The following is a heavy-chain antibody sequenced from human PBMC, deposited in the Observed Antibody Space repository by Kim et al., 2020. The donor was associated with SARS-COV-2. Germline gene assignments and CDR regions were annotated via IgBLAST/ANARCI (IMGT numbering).Heavy chain of an antibody. CDR1: GFTFSRYA. J-gene: IGHJ4*02. CDR3: ARRDFWSTYPFDY. V-gene: IGHV3-30-3*01. D-gene: IGHD3-3*01. CDR2: ISSDGTIQ. Sequence: GGSLRLSCATSGFTFSRYALHWVRQAPGRGLSWVAVISSDGTIQHYVDSVMGRFTISRDNSKNTIFLQMNSLTPDDTAVYYCARRDFWSTYPFDYWGQGT.